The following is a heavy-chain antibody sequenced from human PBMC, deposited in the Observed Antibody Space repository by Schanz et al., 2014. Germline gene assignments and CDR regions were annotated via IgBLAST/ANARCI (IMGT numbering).Heavy chain of an antibody. CDR3: ATGCIRNVRCWFNGLDV. CDR1: GFTFSASA. Sequence: EVQLVESGGGLVQPGGSLKLSCAASGFTFSASAMHWVRQAPGKGLEWVGRIKSQFDGETADYGAAVRGRFTISRDDSQNAQYLQMNILESEDTGVEYCATGCIRNVRCWFNGLDVWGQGTTVIVS. CDR2: IKSQFDGETA. V-gene: IGHV3-15*01. J-gene: IGHJ6*02. D-gene: IGHD1-1*01.